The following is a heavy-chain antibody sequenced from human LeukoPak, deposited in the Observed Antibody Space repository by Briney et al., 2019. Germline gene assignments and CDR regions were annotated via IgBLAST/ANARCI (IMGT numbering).Heavy chain of an antibody. CDR2: IYYSGST. D-gene: IGHD3-3*01. Sequence: SETLSLTCTVSGGPISSNYWNWIRQPAGKGLEWIGYIYYSGSTNYNPSLKSRVTISVDTSKNQFSLKLSSVTAEDTAVYYCATYYDFWSGETPLDYWGQGTLVTVSS. CDR3: ATYYDFWSGETPLDY. CDR1: GGPISSNY. J-gene: IGHJ4*02. V-gene: IGHV4-59*01.